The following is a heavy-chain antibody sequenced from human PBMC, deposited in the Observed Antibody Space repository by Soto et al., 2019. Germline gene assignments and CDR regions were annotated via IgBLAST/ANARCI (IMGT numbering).Heavy chain of an antibody. CDR1: GDSVSSTSSA. D-gene: IGHD6-19*01. CDR2: TYYRSKWLN. V-gene: IGHV6-1*01. CDR3: ARYHDPTYSSGTYLDH. Sequence: SQTISLTCAISGDSVSSTSSAWNWIRQSPSRGLEWLGRTYYRSKWLNDYAISVKGRITINPDTLKNHCSLHLSSVTPEDTAVYYCARYHDPTYSSGTYLDHCGQGTPVTVSA. J-gene: IGHJ5*02.